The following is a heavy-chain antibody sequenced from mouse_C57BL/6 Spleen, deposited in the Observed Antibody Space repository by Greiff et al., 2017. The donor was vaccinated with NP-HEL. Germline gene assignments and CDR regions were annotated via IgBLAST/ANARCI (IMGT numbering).Heavy chain of an antibody. V-gene: IGHV1-61*01. CDR1: GYTFTSYW. CDR2: IYPSDSET. Sequence: QVQLQHPGAELVRPGSSVKLSCKASGYTFTSYWMDWVKQRPGQGLEWIGNIYPSDSETHYNQKFKDKATLTVDKSSSTAYMQLSSLTSEDSAVYYCARGNAMDYWGQGTSVTVSS. J-gene: IGHJ4*01. CDR3: ARGNAMDY.